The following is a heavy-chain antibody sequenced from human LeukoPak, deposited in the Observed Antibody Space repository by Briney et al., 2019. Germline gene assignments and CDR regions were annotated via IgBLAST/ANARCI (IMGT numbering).Heavy chain of an antibody. CDR2: INHSGST. J-gene: IGHJ4*02. Sequence: KPSETLSLTCAVYGASFSGYYWSWLRQPPGKGREWIGEINHSGSTNYNPSLKSRVTISVDTSKNQFSLKLSSVTAADTAVYYCAGTPVVTQEGFDYWGQGTLVTVSS. CDR3: AGTPVVTQEGFDY. V-gene: IGHV4-34*01. D-gene: IGHD4-23*01. CDR1: GASFSGYY.